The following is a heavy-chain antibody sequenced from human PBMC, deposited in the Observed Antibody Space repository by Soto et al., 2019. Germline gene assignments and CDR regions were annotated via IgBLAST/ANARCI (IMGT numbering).Heavy chain of an antibody. V-gene: IGHV1-69*12. J-gene: IGHJ4*02. CDR1: GGTFSTYA. CDR3: ARGPQIGYSYDY. D-gene: IGHD5-18*01. CDR2: IIPIFRTA. Sequence: QVQLVQSGAEVKKPGSSVKVSCKASGGTFSTYAISWVRQAPGQGLEWMGGIIPIFRTAHYAQKFQGRVTITADESTTTASMELSRLTSEDTAIYYCARGPQIGYSYDYWGQGTPVTVSS.